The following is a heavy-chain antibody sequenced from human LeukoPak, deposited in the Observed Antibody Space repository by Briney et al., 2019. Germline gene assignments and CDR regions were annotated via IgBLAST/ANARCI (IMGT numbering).Heavy chain of an antibody. CDR2: ISYDGSNK. Sequence: GGSLRLSCEASGFTFSSYGMHWVRQAPGKGLEWVAVISYDGSNKYYADSVKGRFTISRDNSKNTLYLQMNSLRAEDTAVYYCAKERVAAAGFDYWGQGTLVTVSS. V-gene: IGHV3-30*18. J-gene: IGHJ4*02. CDR3: AKERVAAAGFDY. CDR1: GFTFSSYG. D-gene: IGHD6-13*01.